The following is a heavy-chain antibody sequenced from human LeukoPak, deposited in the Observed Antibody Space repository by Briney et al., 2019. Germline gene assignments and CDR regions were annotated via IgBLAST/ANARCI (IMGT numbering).Heavy chain of an antibody. CDR1: GFTFSNYL. Sequence: GGSLRLSCAASGFTFSNYLMGWVRQAPGKGLEWVSVISGNSDTIHYADPVKGRFTVSRDNSKSILYMQMNGLGAEDTAVYYCTRYDLSTYARRAFDYWGQGTLVAVSS. CDR2: ISGNSDTI. V-gene: IGHV3-23*05. CDR3: TRYDLSTYARRAFDY. J-gene: IGHJ4*02. D-gene: IGHD3-9*01.